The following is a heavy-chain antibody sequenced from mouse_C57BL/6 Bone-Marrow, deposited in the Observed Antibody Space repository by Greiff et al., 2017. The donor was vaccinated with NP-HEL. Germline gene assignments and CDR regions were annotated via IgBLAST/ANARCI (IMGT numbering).Heavy chain of an antibody. V-gene: IGHV14-4*01. D-gene: IGHD1-1*01. CDR1: GFNIKDDY. CDR2: IDPENGDT. CDR3: TTGTTVVAPYWYFDV. Sequence: VQLKESGAELVRPGASVKLSCTASGFNIKDDYMHWVKQRPEQGLEWIGWIDPENGDTEYASKFQGKATITADTSSNTAYLQLSSLTSEDTAVYYCTTGTTVVAPYWYFDVWGTGTTVTVSS. J-gene: IGHJ1*03.